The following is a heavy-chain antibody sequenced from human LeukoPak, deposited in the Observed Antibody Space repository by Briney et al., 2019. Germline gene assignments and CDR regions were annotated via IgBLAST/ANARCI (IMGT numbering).Heavy chain of an antibody. CDR1: GGSISNYY. CDR3: ARDRCEGYCTSFDS. Sequence: SETLSLTCTVSGGSISNYYWSWIRQPAGKGLEGIGRIHSSGSTNYNPSLKSRVTISVDKSKNQFSLRLSSVIAADTAVYFCARDRCEGYCTSFDSWGQGTLVTVSS. V-gene: IGHV4-4*07. D-gene: IGHD2-8*01. CDR2: IHSSGST. J-gene: IGHJ5*01.